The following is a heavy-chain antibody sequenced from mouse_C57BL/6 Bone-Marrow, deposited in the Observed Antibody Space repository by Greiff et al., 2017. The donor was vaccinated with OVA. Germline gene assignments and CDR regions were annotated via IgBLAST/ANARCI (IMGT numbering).Heavy chain of an antibody. Sequence: QVQLQQSGPELVKPGASVKISCKASGYAFSSSWMNWVKQRPGKGLEWIGRIYPGDGDTNYNGKFKGKATLTADKSSSTAYMQLSSLTSEDSAVYFCAGGYYGSSTWFAYWGQGTLVTVSA. J-gene: IGHJ3*01. CDR3: AGGYYGSSTWFAY. V-gene: IGHV1-82*01. CDR1: GYAFSSSW. D-gene: IGHD1-1*01. CDR2: IYPGDGDT.